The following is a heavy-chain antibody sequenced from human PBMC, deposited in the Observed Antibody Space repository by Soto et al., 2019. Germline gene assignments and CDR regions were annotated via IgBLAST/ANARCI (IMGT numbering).Heavy chain of an antibody. CDR2: IYYSGST. J-gene: IGHJ4*02. V-gene: IGHV4-59*01. D-gene: IGHD3-22*01. CDR3: ARAPLGIIVAPDF. CDR1: GGSISSYY. Sequence: SETLSLTCTVSGGSISSYYWSWIRQPPGKGLEWIGYIYYSGSTNYNPSLKSRVTVSTDTSISTTYMDLSSLTSEDTAVYYCARAPLGIIVAPDFWGQGTLVTSPQ.